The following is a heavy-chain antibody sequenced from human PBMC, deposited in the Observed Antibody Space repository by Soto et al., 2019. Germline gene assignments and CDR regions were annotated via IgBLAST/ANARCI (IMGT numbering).Heavy chain of an antibody. CDR3: AKDPVVRPLIFDY. D-gene: IGHD2-21*01. CDR2: ISGSGGST. V-gene: IGHV3-23*01. CDR1: GFTFSSYA. J-gene: IGHJ4*02. Sequence: GGSLRLSCAASGFTFSSYAMSWARQAPGKGLEWVSAISGSGGSTYYADSVKGRFTISRDNSKNTLYLQMNSLRAEDTAVYYCAKDPVVRPLIFDYWGQGTLVTVSS.